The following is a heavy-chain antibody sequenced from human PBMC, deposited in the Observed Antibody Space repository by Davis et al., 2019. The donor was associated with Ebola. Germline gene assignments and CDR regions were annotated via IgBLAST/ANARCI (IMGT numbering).Heavy chain of an antibody. CDR1: GFTFSTSV. CDR2: IWYDGSNK. V-gene: IGHV3-33*01. D-gene: IGHD6-13*01. J-gene: IGHJ6*02. CDR3: ARDIIRWYPLGDYYYGMDV. Sequence: GGSLRLSCAASGFTFSTSVMHWVRQAPGKGLEWVAVIWYDGSNKYYADSVKGRFTISRDNSKNTLYLQMNSLRAEDTAVYYCARDIIRWYPLGDYYYGMDVWGQGTTVTVSS.